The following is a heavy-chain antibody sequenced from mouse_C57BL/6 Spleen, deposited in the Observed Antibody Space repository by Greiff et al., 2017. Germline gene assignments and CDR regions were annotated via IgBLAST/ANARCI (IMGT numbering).Heavy chain of an antibody. Sequence: VQLQQSGPGLVQPSQSLSITCTVSGFSLTSYGVHWVRQSPGKGLEWLGVIWSGGSTDYNAAFISRLSISKDNSKSQVFFKMNSLQADDTAIYYCARMGNYGSSYDAMDYWGQGTSVTVSS. V-gene: IGHV2-2*01. CDR2: IWSGGST. CDR3: ARMGNYGSSYDAMDY. J-gene: IGHJ4*01. D-gene: IGHD1-1*01. CDR1: GFSLTSYG.